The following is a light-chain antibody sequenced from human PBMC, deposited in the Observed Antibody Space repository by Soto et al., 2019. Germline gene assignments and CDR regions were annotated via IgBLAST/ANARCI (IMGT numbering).Light chain of an antibody. V-gene: IGLV2-14*01. J-gene: IGLJ1*01. CDR2: EVT. Sequence: QSVLTQPASVSGSPGQSIAISCTGSSSDIGIYKYVSWYQQHPGKVPKLIIYEVTNRPSGVSNRFSGSKSGNTASLTLSGLQAEDEAHYYCSSYTTSSTRVFGPGTKLTVL. CDR3: SSYTTSSTRV. CDR1: SSDIGIYKY.